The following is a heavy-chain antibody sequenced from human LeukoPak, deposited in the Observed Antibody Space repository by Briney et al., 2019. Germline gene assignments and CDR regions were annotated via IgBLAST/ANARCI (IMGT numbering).Heavy chain of an antibody. CDR3: AREMYYYDPPGGNLRFDP. Sequence: SVKVSCKASGGTFSSYAISWVRQAPGQGLEWMGGIIPIFGTANYAQKFQGRVTITTDESTSTAYMELSSMRSEDTAVYYCAREMYYYDPPGGNLRFDPWGQGTLVTVSS. CDR1: GGTFSSYA. CDR2: IIPIFGTA. J-gene: IGHJ5*02. V-gene: IGHV1-69*05. D-gene: IGHD3-22*01.